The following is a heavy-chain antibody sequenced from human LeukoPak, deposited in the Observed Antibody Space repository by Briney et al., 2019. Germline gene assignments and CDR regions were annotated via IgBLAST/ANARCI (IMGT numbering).Heavy chain of an antibody. CDR1: GYTFTGYY. D-gene: IGHD3-3*01. CDR3: ARGQGRSILRFLEWPHYYMDV. Sequence: GASVKVSCKASGYTFTGYYMHWVRQAPGQGLEWMGWMSPNSGNTGYAQKFQGRVTITRNTSISTAYMELSSLRSEDTAVHYCARGQGRSILRFLEWPHYYMDVWGKGTTVTVSS. V-gene: IGHV1-8*03. CDR2: MSPNSGNT. J-gene: IGHJ6*03.